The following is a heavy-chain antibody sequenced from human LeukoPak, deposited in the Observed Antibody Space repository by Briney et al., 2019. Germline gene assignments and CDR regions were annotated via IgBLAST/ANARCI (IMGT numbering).Heavy chain of an antibody. J-gene: IGHJ5*02. D-gene: IGHD1-1*01. CDR3: AREWTTYHNWYDP. Sequence: SSETLSLTCTVSGYTVETGYYWAWLRQPPGKGLEWIGSFYRSATTHYNPSLRSRVLISMDMSKNEVSLSLTSVTAADTAVYNCAREWTTYHNWYDPWGQGTLVIVSS. CDR1: GYTVETGYY. CDR2: FYRSATT. V-gene: IGHV4-38-2*02.